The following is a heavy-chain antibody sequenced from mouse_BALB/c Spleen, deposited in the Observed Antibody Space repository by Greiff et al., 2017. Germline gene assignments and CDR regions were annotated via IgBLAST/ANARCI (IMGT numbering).Heavy chain of an antibody. CDR2: IWAGGST. J-gene: IGHJ3*01. CDR1: GFSLTSYG. V-gene: IGHV2-9*02. CDR3: ASYGNWFAY. Sequence: VKLVESGPGLVAPSQSLSITCTVSGFSLTSYGVHWVRQPPGKGLEWLGVIWAGGSTNYNSALMSRLSISKDNSKSQVFLKMNSLQTDDTAMYYCASYGNWFAYWGQGTLVTVSA. D-gene: IGHD2-1*01.